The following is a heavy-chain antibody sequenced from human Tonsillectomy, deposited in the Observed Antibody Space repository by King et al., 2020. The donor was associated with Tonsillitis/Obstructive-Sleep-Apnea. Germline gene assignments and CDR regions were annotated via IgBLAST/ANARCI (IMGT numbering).Heavy chain of an antibody. CDR3: ARIRGDLDVTGYMDV. CDR1: GFSLSNARMG. Sequence: LTLKESGPVLVKPPETLTLTCTVSGFSLSNARMGVSWIRQPPGKALEWLAHIFSNDEKTYSTSLKSRLTISKDTSKIQVVLTMTNLAPVDTTTYYCARIRGDLDVTGYMDVWGKGTAVTVSS. CDR2: IFSNDEK. D-gene: IGHD2-21*02. V-gene: IGHV2-26*01. J-gene: IGHJ6*03.